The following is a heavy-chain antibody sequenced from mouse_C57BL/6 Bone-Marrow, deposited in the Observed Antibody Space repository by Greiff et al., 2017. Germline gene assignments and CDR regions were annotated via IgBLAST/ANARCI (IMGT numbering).Heavy chain of an antibody. J-gene: IGHJ2*01. CDR3: ARWRDYFDY. CDR2: IDPANGNT. Sequence: VQLQQSVAELVRPGASVKLSCTASGFNIKNTYMPWVKQRPEQGLEWIGRIDPANGNTKNAPKFQGKATITADTSSNTAYLQLSSLTSEDTAIYYCARWRDYFDYWGQGTTLTVSS. CDR1: GFNIKNTY. V-gene: IGHV14-3*01.